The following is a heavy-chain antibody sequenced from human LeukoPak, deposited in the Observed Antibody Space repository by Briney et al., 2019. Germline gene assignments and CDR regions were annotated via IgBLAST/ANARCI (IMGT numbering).Heavy chain of an antibody. D-gene: IGHD5-18*01. V-gene: IGHV3-23*01. CDR2: ISATGGST. Sequence: GGSLRLSCAASGFTFSSSAMSWVRQAPGMGLEWVSSISATGGSTYYADSVKGRFTISRDNSKNTLYLHMNSLRAEDTAVYFCAKSQYTFGKFDYWGQGTLVTVSS. J-gene: IGHJ4*02. CDR1: GFTFSSSA. CDR3: AKSQYTFGKFDY.